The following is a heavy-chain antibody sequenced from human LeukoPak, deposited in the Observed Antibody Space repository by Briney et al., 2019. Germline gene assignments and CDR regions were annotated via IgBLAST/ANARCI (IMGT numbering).Heavy chain of an antibody. D-gene: IGHD3/OR15-3a*01. CDR1: GFTVSDYY. CDR3: ARDRAANQDWVEFDP. CDR2: IRDSGEA. V-gene: IGHV3-66*03. J-gene: IGHJ5*02. Sequence: GGSLRLSCAVSGFTVSDYYMSWVRQAPGKGLEWVGLIRDSGEAFYADFARGRFAISRDESENTLYLQMNSLRVEDTAVYFCARDRAANQDWVEFDPWGQGTPVIVSS.